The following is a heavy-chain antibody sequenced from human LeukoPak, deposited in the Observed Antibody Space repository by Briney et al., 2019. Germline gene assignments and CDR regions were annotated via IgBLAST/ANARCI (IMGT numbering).Heavy chain of an antibody. CDR1: GFTFSNYW. Sequence: PGGSLRLSCVASGFTFSNYWMQWVRQVPGKGLVWVSRLNGDGTNIIYADSVKGRFTVSRDTSKNTLYLQMNSLRADDTAVYYCTKCSTSAYTTGWCNWIDPWGQGTLVTVSS. CDR3: TKCSTSAYTTGWCNWIDP. D-gene: IGHD6-19*01. J-gene: IGHJ5*02. V-gene: IGHV3-74*01. CDR2: LNGDGTNI.